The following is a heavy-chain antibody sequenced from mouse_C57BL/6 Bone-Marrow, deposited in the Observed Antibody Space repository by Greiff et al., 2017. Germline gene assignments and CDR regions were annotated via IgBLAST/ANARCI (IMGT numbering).Heavy chain of an antibody. CDR3: SRDRLWGLGFAY. J-gene: IGHJ3*01. D-gene: IGHD2-14*01. V-gene: IGHV1-81*01. CDR1: GYTFTSYG. Sequence: QVQLQQSGAELAGPGASVKLSCKASGYTFTSYGISWVKQRTGQGLEWIGEIYPRSGNTYYNEKFKGKATLTADKSSSTAYMELRSLTSEVSAVYFCSRDRLWGLGFAYWGQGTLVTVSA. CDR2: IYPRSGNT.